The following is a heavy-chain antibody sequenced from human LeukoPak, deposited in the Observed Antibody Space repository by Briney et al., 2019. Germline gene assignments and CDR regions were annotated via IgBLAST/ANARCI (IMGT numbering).Heavy chain of an antibody. CDR3: ARASRPYYFDY. J-gene: IGHJ4*02. Sequence: SETLSLTCTVSGGSISTYYWNWIRQPPGKGLEWIGYIYYSGATNYNPALKSRVTISVDTSKNQFSLKLSSVTAADTAVYYCARASRPYYFDYWGQGTLVTVSS. CDR2: IYYSGAT. CDR1: GGSISTYY. V-gene: IGHV4-59*12.